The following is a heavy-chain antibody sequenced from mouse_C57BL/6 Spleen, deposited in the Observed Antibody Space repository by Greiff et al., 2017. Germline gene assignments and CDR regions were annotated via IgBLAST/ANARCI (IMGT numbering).Heavy chain of an antibody. CDR1: GFTFSDYG. Sequence: EVQLMESGGGLVKPGGSLKLSCAASGFTFSDYGMHWVRQTPEKRLEWVAYISGGSSTTYYADKVKGRFTISRDNAKNILFLQMTSLKSEDTAMYYCARARVSTGIAYWGQGTLVTVSA. V-gene: IGHV5-17*01. CDR3: ARARVSTGIAY. D-gene: IGHD1-1*01. CDR2: ISGGSSTT. J-gene: IGHJ3*01.